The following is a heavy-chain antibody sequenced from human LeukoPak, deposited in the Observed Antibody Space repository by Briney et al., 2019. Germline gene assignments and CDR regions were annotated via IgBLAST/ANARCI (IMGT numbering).Heavy chain of an antibody. CDR1: GGPFSSYA. CDR2: NIPIFGTA. V-gene: IGHV1-69*01. CDR3: ARSEYDSSGYFPTTICRPSCGMDV. D-gene: IGHD3-22*01. Sequence: GASVKVFCKASGGPFSSYAISWVPQAPGQGLEWMEGNIPIFGTANYAQKFEGRVTITADESTSTAYMELSSLRSEDTAVYYCARSEYDSSGYFPTTICRPSCGMDVWGQGTTVTVSS. J-gene: IGHJ6*02.